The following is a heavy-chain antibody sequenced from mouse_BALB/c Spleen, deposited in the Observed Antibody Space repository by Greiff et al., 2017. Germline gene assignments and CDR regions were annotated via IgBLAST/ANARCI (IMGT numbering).Heavy chain of an antibody. J-gene: IGHJ2*01. V-gene: IGHV1-80*01. CDR2: IYPGAGAT. CDR3: ARSGYYDH. Sequence: QVQLQQSGAELVRPGSSVKISCKASGYAFSSYWMNWVKQRPGQGLEWIGQIYPGAGATNYNGKFKGKATLTADKSSSTAYMQLSSLTSEDSAVYCCARSGYYDHWGQGTTLTVSS. CDR1: GYAFSSYW. D-gene: IGHD1-1*01.